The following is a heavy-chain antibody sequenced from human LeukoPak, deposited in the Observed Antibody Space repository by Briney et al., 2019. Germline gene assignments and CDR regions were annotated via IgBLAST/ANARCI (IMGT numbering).Heavy chain of an antibody. V-gene: IGHV6-1*01. Sequence: SQTLSLTCAISGDSVSSNSAAWNWIRQSPSRGLEWLGRTYYRSQWYNDYAVSVRSRITINPDTSKNRFSLQLHSVTPDDTAVYYCTRGEHGMTVALFDTWGQGTLVTVSS. J-gene: IGHJ4*02. D-gene: IGHD1/OR15-1a*01. CDR2: TYYRSQWYN. CDR3: TRGEHGMTVALFDT. CDR1: GDSVSSNSAA.